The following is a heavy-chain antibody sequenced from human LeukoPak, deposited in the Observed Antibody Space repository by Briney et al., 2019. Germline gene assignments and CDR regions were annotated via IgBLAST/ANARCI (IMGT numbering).Heavy chain of an antibody. Sequence: GGSLRLSCAASGSTFSAYSMNWVRQAPGKGLEWVGLIKSKGDGETTDFAAPMKGRFSMSRDDSESTVYLQMYSLKDEDTAVYYCITDQGLTMIRGVLVSWGQGVLVTVS. CDR2: IKSKGDGETT. D-gene: IGHD3-10*01. CDR3: ITDQGLTMIRGVLVS. V-gene: IGHV3-15*07. J-gene: IGHJ4*02. CDR1: GSTFSAYS.